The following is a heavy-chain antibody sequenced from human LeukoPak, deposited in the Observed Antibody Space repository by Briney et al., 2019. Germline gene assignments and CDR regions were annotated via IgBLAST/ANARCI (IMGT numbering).Heavy chain of an antibody. J-gene: IGHJ4*02. D-gene: IGHD2-21*02. CDR2: IYHSGST. V-gene: IGHV4-38-2*01. Sequence: SETLSLTCAVSGYSISSGYYWGWIRQPPGKGLEWIGSIYHSGSTYYNPSLKTRVTVSVDTSRNQFSLRLTSVTAADTAVYYCASSPWGDYYFDSWGQGTLVSVSS. CDR3: ASSPWGDYYFDS. CDR1: GYSISSGYY.